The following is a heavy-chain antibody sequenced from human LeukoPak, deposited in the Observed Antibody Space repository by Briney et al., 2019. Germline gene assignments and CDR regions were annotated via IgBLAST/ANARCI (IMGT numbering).Heavy chain of an antibody. V-gene: IGHV3-30-3*01. Sequence: GGSLRLSCAASGFTFSSYAMHWVRQAPGKGLEWVAVISYDGSNKYYADSVKGRFTISRDNSKNTLYLQMNSLRAEDTAVYYCARGSCSTTNCPSFDYWGQGTLVTVSS. CDR1: GFTFSSYA. CDR3: ARGSCSTTNCPSFDY. J-gene: IGHJ4*02. CDR2: ISYDGSNK. D-gene: IGHD2-2*01.